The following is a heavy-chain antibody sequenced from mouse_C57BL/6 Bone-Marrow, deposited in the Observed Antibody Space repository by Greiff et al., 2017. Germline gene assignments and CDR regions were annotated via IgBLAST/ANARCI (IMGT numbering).Heavy chain of an antibody. V-gene: IGHV1-19*01. CDR3: AREYYYGSFYWYFDV. CDR1: GYTFTDYY. Sequence: DVQLQESGPVLVKPGASVKMSCKASGYTFTDYYMNWVKQSHGKSLEWIGVINPYNGGTSYNQKFKGKATLTVDKSSSTAYMELNSLTSEDSAVYYCAREYYYGSFYWYFDVWGTGTTVTVSS. J-gene: IGHJ1*03. D-gene: IGHD1-1*01. CDR2: INPYNGGT.